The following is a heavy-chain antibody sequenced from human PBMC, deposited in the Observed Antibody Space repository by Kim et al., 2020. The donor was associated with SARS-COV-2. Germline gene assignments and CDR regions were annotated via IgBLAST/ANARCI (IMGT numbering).Heavy chain of an antibody. J-gene: IGHJ4*02. Sequence: GGSLRLSCAASGFTFSSYGMHWVRQAPGKGLEWVAVISYDGSNKYYADSVKGRFTISRDNSKNTLYLQMNSLRAEDTAVYYCAKEESYYGSGSYPFDYWGQGTLVTVSS. CDR2: ISYDGSNK. CDR3: AKEESYYGSGSYPFDY. D-gene: IGHD3-10*01. CDR1: GFTFSSYG. V-gene: IGHV3-30*18.